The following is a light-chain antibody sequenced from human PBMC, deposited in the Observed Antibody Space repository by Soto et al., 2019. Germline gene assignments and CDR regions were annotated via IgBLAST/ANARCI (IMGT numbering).Light chain of an antibody. Sequence: DIQLTQSPSFLSASVGDRVTITCRASQDISDYLAWYQQRPGKAPKLLIYAASTLQSVVPSRFSGSRSGTEFTLTISILQPEDFATYSCQQLNGYPLTFGGGTKVEIK. CDR3: QQLNGYPLT. CDR2: AAS. CDR1: QDISDY. J-gene: IGKJ4*01. V-gene: IGKV1-9*01.